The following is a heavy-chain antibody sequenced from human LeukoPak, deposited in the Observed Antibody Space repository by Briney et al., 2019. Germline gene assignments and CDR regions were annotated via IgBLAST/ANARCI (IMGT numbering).Heavy chain of an antibody. CDR1: GGSISSYY. J-gene: IGHJ4*02. D-gene: IGHD1-26*01. CDR2: IYYSGST. V-gene: IGHV4-59*01. CDR3: ARENLVGATTGGFDY. Sequence: PSETLSLTCTVSGGSISSYYWSWIRQPPGKGLEWIGYIYYSGSTNYKPSLKSRVTISVDTSKNQFSLKLSSVTAADTAVYYCARENLVGATTGGFDYWGQGTLVTVSS.